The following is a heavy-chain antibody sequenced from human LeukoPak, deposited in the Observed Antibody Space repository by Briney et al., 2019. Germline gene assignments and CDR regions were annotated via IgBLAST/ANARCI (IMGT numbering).Heavy chain of an antibody. CDR2: IISSGSTK. Sequence: GGSLRLSCAASGFTFSSYEMNWVRPAPGKGLEWVSYIISSGSTKYNADPVRGRFTISRDNGKISLYLQMNSLRAEDTAVYYCARGYYDILTGCPTSLYYWGEGTRVTVSS. CDR1: GFTFSSYE. V-gene: IGHV3-48*03. CDR3: ARGYYDILTGCPTSLYY. D-gene: IGHD3-9*01. J-gene: IGHJ4*02.